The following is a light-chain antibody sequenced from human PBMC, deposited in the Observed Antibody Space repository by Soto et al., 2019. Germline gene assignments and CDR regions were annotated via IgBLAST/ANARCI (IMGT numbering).Light chain of an antibody. Sequence: EIVLTQSPGTLSLSPGERATLSCRASQSVSNNYLAWYQQKPGQAPRLLIYGASRRATDIPDRFSGSGSGTDFTLTISRLEPEDFAVYYCQLYDSPSYTFGQGTKVDNK. CDR1: QSVSNNY. CDR3: QLYDSPSYT. J-gene: IGKJ2*01. V-gene: IGKV3-20*01. CDR2: GAS.